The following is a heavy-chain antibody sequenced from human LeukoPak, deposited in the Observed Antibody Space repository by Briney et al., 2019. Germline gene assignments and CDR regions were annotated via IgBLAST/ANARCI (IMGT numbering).Heavy chain of an antibody. D-gene: IGHD1-1*01. CDR1: GYTFTSYG. V-gene: IGHV1-18*01. CDR3: ATDLIWNQPNY. CDR2: ISAYNGNT. Sequence: GASVKVSCKASGYTFTSYGISWVRQAPGQGLEWMGWISAYNGNTNYAQKLQGRVTMTEDTSTDTAYMELSSLRSEDTAVYYCATDLIWNQPNYWGQGTLVTVSS. J-gene: IGHJ4*02.